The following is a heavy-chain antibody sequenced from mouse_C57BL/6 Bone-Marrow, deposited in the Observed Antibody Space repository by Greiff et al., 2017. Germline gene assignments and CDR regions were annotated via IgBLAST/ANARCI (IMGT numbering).Heavy chain of an antibody. D-gene: IGHD2-4*01. CDR1: GFNIKDDY. Sequence: EVKLQESGAELVRPGASVKLSCTASGFNIKDDYMHWVKQRPEPGLEWIGWIDPENGDTVYASKFQGKATLTADTSSHTAYLQLSSLTSEDTAVYYCTKDYDGGAMDYWGQGTSVTVSS. V-gene: IGHV14-4*01. CDR2: IDPENGDT. CDR3: TKDYDGGAMDY. J-gene: IGHJ4*01.